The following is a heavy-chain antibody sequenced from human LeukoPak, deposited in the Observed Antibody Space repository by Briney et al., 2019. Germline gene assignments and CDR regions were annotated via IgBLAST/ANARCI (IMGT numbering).Heavy chain of an antibody. V-gene: IGHV4-61*01. CDR1: GGSISSSSYY. CDR2: IYYSGST. Sequence: SETLSLTCTVSGGSISSSSYYWGWIRQPPGKGLEWIGYIYYSGSTNYNPSLKSRVTISVDTSKNQFSLKLSSVTAADTAVYYCAREKPGGSFDYWGQGTLVTVSS. J-gene: IGHJ4*02. CDR3: AREKPGGSFDY. D-gene: IGHD2-15*01.